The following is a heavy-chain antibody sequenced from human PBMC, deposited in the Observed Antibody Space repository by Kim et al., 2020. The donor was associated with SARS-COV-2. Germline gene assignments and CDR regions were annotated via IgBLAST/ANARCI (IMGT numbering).Heavy chain of an antibody. V-gene: IGHV4-34*01. Sequence: SETLSLTCAVYGGSFSGYYWSWIRQPPGKGLEWIGEINHSGSTNYNPSLKSRVTISVDTSKNQFSLKLRSVTAADTAVYYCARYPRTNFSSTRCYDFD. J-gene: IGHJ4*01. CDR3: ARYPRTNFSSTRCYDFD. D-gene: IGHD2-2*01. CDR1: GGSFSGYY. CDR2: INHSGST.